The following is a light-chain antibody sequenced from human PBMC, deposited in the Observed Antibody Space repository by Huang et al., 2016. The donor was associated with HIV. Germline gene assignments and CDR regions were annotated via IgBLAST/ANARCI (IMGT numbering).Light chain of an antibody. CDR3: QQYYTTPRT. V-gene: IGKV4-1*01. CDR2: WAS. Sequence: DILMTQSPDSLAVSLGERATINCKSNKTVLYSSNDKNYLAWYQHKPGQSPNLRIYWASARESGVPDRFSGSGSGTDFTLTINSLQAEDVAVYYCQQYYTTPRTFGQGTRVEVK. J-gene: IGKJ1*01. CDR1: KTVLYSSNDKNY.